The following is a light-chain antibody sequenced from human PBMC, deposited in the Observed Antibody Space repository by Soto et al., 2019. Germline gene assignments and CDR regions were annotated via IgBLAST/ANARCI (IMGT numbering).Light chain of an antibody. CDR2: DAY. CDR3: QQTYTTPEIT. CDR1: QSFRGL. J-gene: IGKJ5*01. Sequence: EVVLTQSRVXLXXXXXEXXXXSXRASQSFRGLLAWYQQKPGQAPRLLIYDAYNRATGIPPRFSGSGSGTDFTLTISSLQPEDFAIYYCQQTYTTPEITFGQGTRLEIK. V-gene: IGKV3-11*01.